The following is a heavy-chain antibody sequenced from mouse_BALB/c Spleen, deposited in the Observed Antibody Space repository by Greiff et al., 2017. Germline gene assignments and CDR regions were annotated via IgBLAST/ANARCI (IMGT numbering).Heavy chain of an antibody. CDR1: GFTFSDYY. D-gene: IGHD2-3*01. J-gene: IGHJ3*01. CDR3: AREDDGYYGAY. V-gene: IGHV5-4*02. Sequence: DVKLVESGGGLVKPGGSLKLSCAASGFTFSDYYMYWVRQTPEKRLEWVATISDGGSYTYYPDSVKGRFTISRDNAKNNLYLQMSSLKSEDTAMYYCAREDDGYYGAYWGQGTLVTVSA. CDR2: ISDGGSYT.